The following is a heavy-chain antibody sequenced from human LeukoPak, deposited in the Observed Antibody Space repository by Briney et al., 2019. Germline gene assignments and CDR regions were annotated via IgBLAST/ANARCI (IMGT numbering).Heavy chain of an antibody. D-gene: IGHD3-10*01. CDR2: ITVSGGSI. CDR1: GFXFSNYA. V-gene: IGHV3-23*01. J-gene: IGHJ2*01. Sequence: GGSLRLSCAASGFXFSNYAISWVRQAPGKGLEWVSAITVSGGSIYYADSVKGRFTFSRENSKNTLYLQMNSLRAEDTAVYYCARDRGMWYFDLWGRGTLVTVSS. CDR3: ARDRGMWYFDL.